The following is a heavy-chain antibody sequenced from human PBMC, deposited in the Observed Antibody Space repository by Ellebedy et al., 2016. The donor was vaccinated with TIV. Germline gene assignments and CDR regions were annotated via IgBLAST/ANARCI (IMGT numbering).Heavy chain of an antibody. CDR2: ISDSSIYK. Sequence: GESLKISCAVSGFTFSSYSMNWVRQAPGKGLEWVSSISDSSIYKYYADSVKGRFTISRDSSQNTLYLQMDSLRAEDTAVYYCASSPSQGYWGQGTLVTVSS. J-gene: IGHJ4*02. V-gene: IGHV3-21*04. CDR1: GFTFSSYS. CDR3: ASSPSQGY.